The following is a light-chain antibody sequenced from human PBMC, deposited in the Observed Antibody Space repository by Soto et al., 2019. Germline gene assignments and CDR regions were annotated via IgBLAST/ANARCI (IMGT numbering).Light chain of an antibody. V-gene: IGKV3-20*01. CDR1: QSVNNNY. Sequence: EIVLTQSPVTLSLSPGESATLSCRASQSVNNNYLAWYQQKPGQAPRLLIYGASSRATGIPDRFSASGSGTDFTLSISRLEPEDFAVFYRQQSGVSPYTFGQGSKLEMK. J-gene: IGKJ2*01. CDR3: QQSGVSPYT. CDR2: GAS.